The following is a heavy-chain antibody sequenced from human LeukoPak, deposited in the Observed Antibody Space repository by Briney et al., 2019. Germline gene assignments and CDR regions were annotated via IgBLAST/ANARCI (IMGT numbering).Heavy chain of an antibody. J-gene: IGHJ3*02. CDR3: AKSRTDMHLDAFDI. Sequence: QPGGSLRLSCAASGFTFSRNGMTWVRQAPGKGLEWVSAISGSGGNTYYADSVKGRFTISRDNSKKTLYLQMNSLRAEDTAVYYCAKSRTDMHLDAFDIWGQGTMVTVSS. CDR2: ISGSGGNT. CDR1: GFTFSRNG. V-gene: IGHV3-23*01. D-gene: IGHD1/OR15-1a*01.